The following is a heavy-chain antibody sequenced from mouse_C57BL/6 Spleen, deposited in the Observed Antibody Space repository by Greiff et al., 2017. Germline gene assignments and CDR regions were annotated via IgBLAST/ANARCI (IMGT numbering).Heavy chain of an antibody. CDR2: INPNNGGT. D-gene: IGHD1-1*01. CDR1: GYTFTDYY. CDR3: ARHYGSSNYFDY. Sequence: EVQLQQSGPELVKPGASVKISCKASGYTFTDYYMNWVKQSHGKSLEWIGDINPNNGGTSYNQKFKGKDTLTVDKSSSTAYMELRSLTSEDSAVYYCARHYGSSNYFDYWGQGTTLTVSA. J-gene: IGHJ2*01. V-gene: IGHV1-26*01.